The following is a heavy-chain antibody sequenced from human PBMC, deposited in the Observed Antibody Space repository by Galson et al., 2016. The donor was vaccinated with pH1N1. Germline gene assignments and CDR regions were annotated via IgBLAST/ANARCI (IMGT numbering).Heavy chain of an antibody. CDR1: GFSFRSYW. J-gene: IGHJ2*01. CDR3: ARGGDGDYNLYFDL. Sequence: SLRLSCAASGFSFRSYWMSWVRQAPGKGLEWVASIYQDGSEEKYVDSVKGRFTISRDNAENLLYLRMNSLRAEDTAVYFCARGGDGDYNLYFDLWGRGALVTVSS. D-gene: IGHD4-17*01. V-gene: IGHV3-7*01. CDR2: IYQDGSEE.